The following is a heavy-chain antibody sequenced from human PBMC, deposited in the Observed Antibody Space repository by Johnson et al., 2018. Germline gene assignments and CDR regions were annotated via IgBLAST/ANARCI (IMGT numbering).Heavy chain of an antibody. J-gene: IGHJ6*02. Sequence: AGLGECGGGLVEPGGSLRLCCAASGFTFSSYWMSWVRQAPGKGLEWVANIKQDGSEKYYVDSVNGRFTISSDNDKNSLYLQMNSMRAEDTAVYYCARVNGGYYYYYTMDVWGQGTTVTVSS. D-gene: IGHD3-16*01. V-gene: IGHV3-7*01. CDR3: ARVNGGYYYYYTMDV. CDR1: GFTFSSYW. CDR2: IKQDGSEK.